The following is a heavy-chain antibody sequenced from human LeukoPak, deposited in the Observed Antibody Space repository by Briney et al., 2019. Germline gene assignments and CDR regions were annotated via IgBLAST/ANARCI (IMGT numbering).Heavy chain of an antibody. CDR3: ARHGNWEPFDY. D-gene: IGHD1-1*01. V-gene: IGHV4-39*01. Sequence: SETLSLTCVLSGASIRSSDYYWAWPRQPPGRGLEWIRTVYDSGPTYYNPSLKSRLTISVDTSNNSISLKVTSLTAADTAVYYCARHGNWEPFDYWGQGSLVTVSS. CDR1: GASIRSSDYY. J-gene: IGHJ4*02. CDR2: VYDSGPT.